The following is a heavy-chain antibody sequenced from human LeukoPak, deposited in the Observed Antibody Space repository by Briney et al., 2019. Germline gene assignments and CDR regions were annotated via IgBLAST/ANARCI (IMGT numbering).Heavy chain of an antibody. D-gene: IGHD2-2*01. CDR2: ITDNGGST. J-gene: IGHJ4*02. Sequence: PGGSLRLSCAASGFTLSSSAMTWVRQAPGKGLDWVSIITDNGGSTFYADSVMGRFTISRDTSKNTLYLQMNSLRADDTAVYYCATVGGSCSSSNCYAYFDYWAREPWSPSPQ. CDR1: GFTLSSSA. V-gene: IGHV3-23*01. CDR3: ATVGGSCSSSNCYAYFDY.